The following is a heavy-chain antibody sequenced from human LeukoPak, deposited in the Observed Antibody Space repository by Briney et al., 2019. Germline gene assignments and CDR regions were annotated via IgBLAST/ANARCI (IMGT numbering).Heavy chain of an antibody. J-gene: IGHJ3*02. CDR1: GGSISSYY. V-gene: IGHV4-59*01. Sequence: KPSETLPLTCTVPGGSISSYYWSWIRQPPGKGLEWIGYIYYSGSTNYNPSLKSRVTISVDTSKNQFSLKLSSVTAADTAVYYCAREVGATAFDIWGQGTMVTVSS. CDR2: IYYSGST. D-gene: IGHD1-26*01. CDR3: AREVGATAFDI.